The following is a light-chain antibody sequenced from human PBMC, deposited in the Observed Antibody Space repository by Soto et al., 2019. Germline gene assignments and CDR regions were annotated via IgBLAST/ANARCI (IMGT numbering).Light chain of an antibody. CDR1: QSVSSN. CDR2: GAS. Sequence: IVMTQSPAPLSVSPGARATLSCRASQSVSSNLAWYQQKPGQAPRLLIYGASTRATGIPARFSGSGSGTEFTLTISSLQSEDFAVYYCQQYNNWPRTFGQGTKVEIK. CDR3: QQYNNWPRT. J-gene: IGKJ1*01. V-gene: IGKV3-15*01.